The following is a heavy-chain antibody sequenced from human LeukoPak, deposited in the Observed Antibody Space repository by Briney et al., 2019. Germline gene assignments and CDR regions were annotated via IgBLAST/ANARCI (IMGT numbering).Heavy chain of an antibody. J-gene: IGHJ6*03. CDR2: ISAYNGNT. CDR1: GYTFTTYG. Sequence: ASVKVSCKASGYTFTTYGISWVRQAPGQGLEWMGWISAYNGNTNYAQKFQGRVTMTTDTSTSTAYMELRSLRSDDTAVYCCANSSFQDYYYMDVWGKGTTVTVSS. V-gene: IGHV1-18*01. D-gene: IGHD6-6*01. CDR3: ANSSFQDYYYMDV.